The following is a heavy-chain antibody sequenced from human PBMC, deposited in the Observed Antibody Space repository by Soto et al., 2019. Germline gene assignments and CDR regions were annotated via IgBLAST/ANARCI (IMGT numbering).Heavy chain of an antibody. CDR1: GGSFSGYY. CDR2: INHSGST. J-gene: IGHJ5*02. V-gene: IGHV4-34*01. Sequence: SETLSLTCAVYGGSFSGYYWSWIRQPPGKGLEWIGEINHSGSTNYNPSLKSRVTISVDTSKNQFSLKLSSVTAADTAVYYCARVRSGYYFNWFDPWGQGTLVT. D-gene: IGHD3-22*01. CDR3: ARVRSGYYFNWFDP.